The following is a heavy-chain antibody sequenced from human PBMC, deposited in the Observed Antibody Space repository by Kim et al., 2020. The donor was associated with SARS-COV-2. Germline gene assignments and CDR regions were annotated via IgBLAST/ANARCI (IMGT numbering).Heavy chain of an antibody. V-gene: IGHV4-59*08. CDR3: ARLTWDNWNDGDY. Sequence: SETLSLTCTVSGGSISSYYWSWIRQPPGKGLEWIGYIYYSGSTNYNPSLKSRVTISVDTSKNQFSLKLSSVTAADTAVYYCARLTWDNWNDGDYWGQGT. J-gene: IGHJ4*02. D-gene: IGHD1-20*01. CDR1: GGSISSYY. CDR2: IYYSGST.